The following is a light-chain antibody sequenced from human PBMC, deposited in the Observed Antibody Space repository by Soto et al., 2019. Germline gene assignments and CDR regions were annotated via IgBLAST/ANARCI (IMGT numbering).Light chain of an antibody. J-gene: IGLJ2*01. CDR1: SSDVGSYNL. V-gene: IGLV2-23*02. CDR2: DVT. CDR3: CSYARSCTPSVV. Sequence: QSALTQTASVSGSPGQSITISCTGTSSDVGSYNLVSWYQQHPGKAPKLMIYDVTKRPSGVSNRFSGSKSGNTASLTISGLQVEDEADYFCCSYARSCTPSVVFGGCTKLTVL.